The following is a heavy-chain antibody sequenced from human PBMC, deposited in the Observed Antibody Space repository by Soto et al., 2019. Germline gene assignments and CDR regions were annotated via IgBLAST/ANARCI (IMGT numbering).Heavy chain of an antibody. CDR1: GFTFSNAW. J-gene: IGHJ5*02. Sequence: EVQLVESGGGFVKPGGSLRLSCAASGFTFSNAWMSWVRQAPGKGLGWVGHIKSKTDGGTTDYAAPVKGRFTISRDDSKNTLYLQMNSLNTEDTAVYYCTTGTWIQLWLPDLWGQGTLVTVSS. CDR2: IKSKTDGGTT. CDR3: TTGTWIQLWLPDL. D-gene: IGHD5-18*01. V-gene: IGHV3-15*01.